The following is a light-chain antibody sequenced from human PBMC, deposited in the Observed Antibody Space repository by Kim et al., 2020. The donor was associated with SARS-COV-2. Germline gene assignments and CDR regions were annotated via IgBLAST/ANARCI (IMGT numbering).Light chain of an antibody. CDR2: DNN. CDR3: GTWDSSLSAGV. Sequence: QSVLTQPPSVSAAPGQKVTLSCSGSSSNIGNNYVSWYQQLPGTAPKLLIYDNNKRPSGIPDRFSGSKSGTSATLGITGLQTGDEADYYCGTWDSSLSAGVFGGGTQVTVL. CDR1: SSNIGNNY. V-gene: IGLV1-51*01. J-gene: IGLJ3*02.